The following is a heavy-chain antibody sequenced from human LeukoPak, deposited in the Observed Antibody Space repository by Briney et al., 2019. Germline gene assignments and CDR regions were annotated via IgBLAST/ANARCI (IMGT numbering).Heavy chain of an antibody. V-gene: IGHV3-33*06. J-gene: IGHJ4*02. CDR2: IWYDGSNK. CDR1: GFTFSSYG. D-gene: IGHD5-12*01. CDR3: AKGPIQRSGGLRRVYYFDY. Sequence: PGRSLRLSCAASGFTFSSYGMHWVRQAPGRGVEWVAVIWYDGSNKYYADSVKGRFTISRDNSKNTLYLQMNSLRAEDTAVYHCAKGPIQRSGGLRRVYYFDYWGQGTLVTVSS.